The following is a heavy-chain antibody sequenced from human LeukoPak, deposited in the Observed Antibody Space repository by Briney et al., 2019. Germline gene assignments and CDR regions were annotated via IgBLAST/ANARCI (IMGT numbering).Heavy chain of an antibody. J-gene: IGHJ5*02. V-gene: IGHV3-66*01. Sequence: GGSLRLSCAASGFSVSSNYMSWARQAPGRGPEWISVFYINGRTYYADSVKGRFTISRDNSMNMVFLQMTSLRVEDTAIYYCARGSTVTVVAPFDPWGQGTLVTVSS. D-gene: IGHD3-22*01. CDR1: GFSVSSNY. CDR3: ARGSTVTVVAPFDP. CDR2: FYINGRT.